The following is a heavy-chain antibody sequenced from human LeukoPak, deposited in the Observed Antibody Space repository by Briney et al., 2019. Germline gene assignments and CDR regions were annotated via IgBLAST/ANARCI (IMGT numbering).Heavy chain of an antibody. J-gene: IGHJ3*02. V-gene: IGHV6-1*01. Sequence: SQTLSLTCAISGDSVSSNSAAWNWIRQSPSRGLEWLGRTYYRSKWYNDYAVSVKSRITINPDTSKNQFSLQLNSVTPEDTAVYYCAREARGTKVGASRGLELNDAFDIWGQGTMVTVSS. CDR2: TYYRSKWYN. D-gene: IGHD1-26*01. CDR1: GDSVSSNSAA. CDR3: AREARGTKVGASRGLELNDAFDI.